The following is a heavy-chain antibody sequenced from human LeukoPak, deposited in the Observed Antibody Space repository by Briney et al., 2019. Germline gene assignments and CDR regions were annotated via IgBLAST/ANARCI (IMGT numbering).Heavy chain of an antibody. J-gene: IGHJ6*02. V-gene: IGHV5-51*01. D-gene: IGHD1-26*01. CDR3: SVGATHYYYGMDV. CDR2: IYPGDSDT. Sequence: GESLKISCKGSGYSFTSYWIGWVRQMPGKGLEWMGIIYPGDSDTRYSPSFQGQVTISADKSISTAYLQWSSLKASDTAMYYCSVGATHYYYGMDVWGQGTTVTVSS. CDR1: GYSFTSYW.